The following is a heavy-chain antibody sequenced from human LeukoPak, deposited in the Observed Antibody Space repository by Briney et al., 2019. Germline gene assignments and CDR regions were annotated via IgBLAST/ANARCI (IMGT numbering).Heavy chain of an antibody. D-gene: IGHD6-13*01. CDR1: GYTFTSYA. J-gene: IGHJ4*02. CDR2: INAGNGNT. V-gene: IGHV1-3*03. Sequence: ASVKVSCKASGYTFTSYAMHWVRQAPGQRLEWMGWINAGNGNTKYSQEFQGRVTITRDTSASTAYMELSSLRSEDMAVYYCARGLPYLLAKLIEAVGTMGETLDCWGQGTLVTVSS. CDR3: ARGLPYLLAKLIEAVGTMGETLDC.